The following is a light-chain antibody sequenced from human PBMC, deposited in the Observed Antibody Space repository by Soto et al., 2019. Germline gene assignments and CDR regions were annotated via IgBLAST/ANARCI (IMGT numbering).Light chain of an antibody. CDR3: QQYDNLPRT. CDR1: KDISNY. J-gene: IGKJ4*01. Sequence: DIQMTQSPSSLSASVGDRVTITCQASKDISNYLNWYQQKPGKAPKLLIYDASNLETGVPSRFSGSGSGTDFTYTISSLQPEDIATYYCQQYDNLPRTFGGGTKV. V-gene: IGKV1-33*01. CDR2: DAS.